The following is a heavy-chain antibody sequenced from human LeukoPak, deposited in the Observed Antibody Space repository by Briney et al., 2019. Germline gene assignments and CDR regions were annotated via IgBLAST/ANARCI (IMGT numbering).Heavy chain of an antibody. CDR3: AAGWVCSGGSCYYYFAH. CDR2: VVVGSGIT. D-gene: IGHD2-15*01. Sequence: AVKVSCEAPLDSFTGTAGWSGSHARGQRREWIVGVVVGSGITNYAQKLQERVTITRDMSISTAYMELSRLRAEDTAVYYCAAGWVCSGGSCYYYFAHWGQGTLLSVSS. J-gene: IGHJ4*02. CDR1: DSFTGTA. V-gene: IGHV1-58*01.